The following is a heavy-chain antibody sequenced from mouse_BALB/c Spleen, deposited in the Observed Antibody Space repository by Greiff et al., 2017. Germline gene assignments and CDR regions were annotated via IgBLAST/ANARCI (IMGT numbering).Heavy chain of an antibody. V-gene: IGHV1-14*01. J-gene: IGHJ4*01. CDR2: INPYNDGT. Sequence: VQLKESGPELVKPGASVKMSCKASGYTFTSYVMHWVKQKPGQGLEWIGYINPYNDGTKYNEKFKGKATLTSDKSSSTAYMELSSLTSEDSAVYYCARGGLYYGSSDYYAMDYWGQGTSVTVSS. D-gene: IGHD1-1*01. CDR1: GYTFTSYV. CDR3: ARGGLYYGSSDYYAMDY.